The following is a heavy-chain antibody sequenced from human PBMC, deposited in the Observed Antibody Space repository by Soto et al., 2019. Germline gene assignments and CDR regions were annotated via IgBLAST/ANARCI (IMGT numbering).Heavy chain of an antibody. CDR1: GFTFSTFE. D-gene: IGHD5-18*01. Sequence: GGSLRLSCVASGFTFSTFEMNWVRQAPGKGLEWVSAISGSGGSTYYADSVKGRFTISRDNSKNTLYLQMNSLRAEDTAVYYCAKDLVDTPGYWGQGTLVTVSS. V-gene: IGHV3-23*01. J-gene: IGHJ4*02. CDR3: AKDLVDTPGY. CDR2: ISGSGGST.